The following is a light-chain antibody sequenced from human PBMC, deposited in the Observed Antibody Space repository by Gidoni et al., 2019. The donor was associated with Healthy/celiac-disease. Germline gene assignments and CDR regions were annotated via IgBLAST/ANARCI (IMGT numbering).Light chain of an antibody. Sequence: DIVMTQSPDSLAVSLCERATINCNASQSVLYSSNNKNYLAWYQQKPGQPPKLLIYWASTRESGVPDRFSGSGSGTDFTLTISSLQAEDVAVYYCQQYYSTPLTFGPGTKVDIK. V-gene: IGKV4-1*01. CDR2: WAS. CDR1: QSVLYSSNNKNY. CDR3: QQYYSTPLT. J-gene: IGKJ3*01.